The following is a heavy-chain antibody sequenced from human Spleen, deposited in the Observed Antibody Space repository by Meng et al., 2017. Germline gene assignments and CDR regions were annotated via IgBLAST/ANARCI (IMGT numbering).Heavy chain of an antibody. D-gene: IGHD3-9*01. CDR2: INTDASIT. J-gene: IGHJ4*02. V-gene: IGHV3-74*03. CDR1: GFPFSSYN. Sequence: VLLVASGGGLVQPGGSLRLSCAASGFPFSSYNMHWVRQTPGEGLVWVSRINTDASITTYADSVKGRFTISRDDAKNTVYLQMNSLRAEDTAVYYCARDADWVIFDHWGQGALVTVSS. CDR3: ARDADWVIFDH.